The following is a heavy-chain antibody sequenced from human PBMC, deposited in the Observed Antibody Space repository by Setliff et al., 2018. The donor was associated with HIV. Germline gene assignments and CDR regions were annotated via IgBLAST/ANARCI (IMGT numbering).Heavy chain of an antibody. V-gene: IGHV4-39*01. D-gene: IGHD3-3*01. CDR1: GGPISTNDYY. Sequence: PSETLSLTCTVSGGPISTNDYYWGFIRQSPGKGLEWIASVHYGGSIFYNPSLKSRVTISVDTSKNQFSLKLDSVTAADTAVYYCARQFDFWSVGFDYWGQGTLVTVSS. CDR3: ARQFDFWSVGFDY. CDR2: VHYGGSI. J-gene: IGHJ4*02.